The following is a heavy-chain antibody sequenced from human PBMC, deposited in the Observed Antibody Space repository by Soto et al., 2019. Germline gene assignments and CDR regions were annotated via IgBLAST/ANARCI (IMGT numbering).Heavy chain of an antibody. V-gene: IGHV4-34*10. CDR3: ASRTLRFLEWFNLVDI. CDR1: GGSFSGLY. Sequence: SETLSLTCAVYGGSFSGLYWTWIRQLPGRGLEWIGEVNHDGRTTYNPSLKSRLTMSVDTSKNQFSLKLSSVTAADTAVYYCASRTLRFLEWFNLVDIWGQGTMVTVSS. D-gene: IGHD3-3*01. J-gene: IGHJ3*02. CDR2: VNHDGRT.